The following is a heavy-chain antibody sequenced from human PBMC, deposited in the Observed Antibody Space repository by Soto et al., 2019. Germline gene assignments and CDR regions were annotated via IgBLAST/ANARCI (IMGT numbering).Heavy chain of an antibody. D-gene: IGHD3-10*01. CDR2: ISYDGRVK. Sequence: GGSLRLSCAASGFTFSDYPMHWVRQAPGKGLEWVAVISYDGRVKYYVDSVKGRFTISRDDSKNTLYLQMNSLRVDDTAVYYCAKGSGSGSYYFDEWGQRTPVTVSS. V-gene: IGHV3-30*04. CDR3: AKGSGSGSYYFDE. J-gene: IGHJ4*02. CDR1: GFTFSDYP.